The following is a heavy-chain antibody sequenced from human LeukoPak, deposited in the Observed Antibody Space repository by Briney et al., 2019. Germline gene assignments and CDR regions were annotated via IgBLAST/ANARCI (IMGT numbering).Heavy chain of an antibody. Sequence: PGGSLSLSCAASGFTFSSYWMHWVRQAPGKGLVWVSRINSDGSSTSYADSVKGRFTISRDNAKNTLYLQMNSLRAEDTAVYYCARENWSGYYPFDYWGQGTLVTVSS. J-gene: IGHJ4*02. CDR1: GFTFSSYW. CDR2: INSDGSST. D-gene: IGHD3-3*01. V-gene: IGHV3-74*01. CDR3: ARENWSGYYPFDY.